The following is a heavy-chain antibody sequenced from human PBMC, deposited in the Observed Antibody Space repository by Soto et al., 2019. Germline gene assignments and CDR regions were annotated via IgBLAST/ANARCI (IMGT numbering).Heavy chain of an antibody. CDR1: GFTVSSNY. J-gene: IGHJ3*02. CDR2: IFTGGST. V-gene: IGHV3-53*04. CDR3: ARDRYSSGWLDAFDI. D-gene: IGHD6-19*01. Sequence: GGSLRLSCAASGFTVSSNYISWVRQAQGKGLEWVSVIFTGGSTYYADSVKGRFTISRHSSKNTVYLQMNSLRAEDTAVYYCARDRYSSGWLDAFDIWGQGTMVTVSS.